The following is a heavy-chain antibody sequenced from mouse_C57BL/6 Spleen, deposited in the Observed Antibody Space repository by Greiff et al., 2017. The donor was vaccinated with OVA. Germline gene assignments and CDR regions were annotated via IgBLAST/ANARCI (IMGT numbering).Heavy chain of an antibody. CDR1: GFTFSSYA. V-gene: IGHV5-4*01. CDR2: ISDGGSYT. J-gene: IGHJ3*01. D-gene: IGHD2-4*01. CDR3: ARDGRITTEFAY. Sequence: EVKLMESGGGLVKPGGSLKLSCAASGFTFSSYAMSWVRQTPEKRLEWVATISDGGSYTYYPDNVKGRFTISRDNAKNNLYLQMSHLKSEDTAMYYCARDGRITTEFAYWGQGTLVTVSA.